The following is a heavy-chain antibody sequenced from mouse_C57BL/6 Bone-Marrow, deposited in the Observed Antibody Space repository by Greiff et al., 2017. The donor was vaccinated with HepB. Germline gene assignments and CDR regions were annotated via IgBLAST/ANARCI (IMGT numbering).Heavy chain of an antibody. CDR2: ISYSGST. J-gene: IGHJ3*01. CDR3: ARGGDGNLFAY. Sequence: EVKLLESGPGMVKPSQSLSLTCTVTGYSITSGYDWHWIRHFPGNKLEWMGYISYSGSTNYNPSLKSRISITHDTSKNHFFLKLNSVTTEDTATYYCARGGDGNLFAYWGQGTLVTVSA. CDR1: GYSITSGYD. D-gene: IGHD2-1*01. V-gene: IGHV3-1*01.